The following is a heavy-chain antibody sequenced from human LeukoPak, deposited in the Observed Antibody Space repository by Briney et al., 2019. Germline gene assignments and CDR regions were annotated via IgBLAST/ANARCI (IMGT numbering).Heavy chain of an antibody. J-gene: IGHJ4*02. V-gene: IGHV3-21*01. CDR1: GFTFSSYS. Sequence: GGSLRLSCTASGFTFSSYSMNWVRQAPGKGLEWVSSISSSSSYIYYAGSVKGRFTISRDNAKNSLYLQMNSLRAEDTAVYYCARDRVRGYCGGDCYGYWGQGTLVTVSS. CDR3: ARDRVRGYCGGDCYGY. CDR2: ISSSSSYI. D-gene: IGHD2-21*01.